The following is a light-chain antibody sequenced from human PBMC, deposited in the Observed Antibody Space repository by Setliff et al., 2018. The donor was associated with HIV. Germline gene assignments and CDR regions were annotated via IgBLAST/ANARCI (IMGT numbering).Light chain of an antibody. CDR1: SSDVGGYNY. CDR3: SSYTSSSTLVYV. Sequence: LTQPASVSGSPGQSITISCTGTSSDVGGYNYVSWYQQHPGKAPKLMIYDVNNRPSGVSNRFSGSKSGNTASLTISGLQAEDEADYYCSSYTSSSTLVYVFGSGTKVTVL. V-gene: IGLV2-14*03. CDR2: DVN. J-gene: IGLJ1*01.